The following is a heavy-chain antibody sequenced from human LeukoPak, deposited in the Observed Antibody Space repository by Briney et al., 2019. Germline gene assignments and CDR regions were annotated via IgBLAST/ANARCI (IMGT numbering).Heavy chain of an antibody. V-gene: IGHV3-23*01. CDR3: AKAYGDYTSARPLRTYYFDY. J-gene: IGHJ4*02. CDR1: GFTFSSYG. Sequence: GGSLRLSCAASGFTFSSYGMSWVRQAPGKGLEWVSAISGSDGSTYYADSVKGPFTISRDNSKNTLYLQMNSLRAEDTAVYYCAKAYGDYTSARPLRTYYFDYWGQGTLVTVSS. CDR2: ISGSDGST. D-gene: IGHD4-17*01.